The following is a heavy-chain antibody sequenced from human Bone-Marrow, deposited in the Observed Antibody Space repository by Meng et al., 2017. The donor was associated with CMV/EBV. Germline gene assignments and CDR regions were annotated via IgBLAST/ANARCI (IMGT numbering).Heavy chain of an antibody. D-gene: IGHD2-2*01. CDR2: ISAYNGNT. CDR1: GYTFTGYY. J-gene: IGHJ6*02. Sequence: ASVKVSCKASGYTFTGYYMHWVRQAPGQGLEWMGWISAYNGNTNYAQKLQGRVTMTTDKSTSTAYMELRSLRSDDTAVYYCARDPIIVVVPAATRYYGMDVWGQGTTVTVSS. V-gene: IGHV1-18*04. CDR3: ARDPIIVVVPAATRYYGMDV.